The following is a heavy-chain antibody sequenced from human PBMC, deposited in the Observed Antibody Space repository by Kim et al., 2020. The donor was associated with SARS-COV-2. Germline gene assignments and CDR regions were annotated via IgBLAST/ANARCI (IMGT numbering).Heavy chain of an antibody. J-gene: IGHJ5*02. CDR2: ISGSGGST. Sequence: GGSLRLSCAASGFTFSRYAMNWVRQAPGKGLEWVSGISGSGGSTYYADSVKGRFTISRDNSKNTLYLQMNSLRGEDTAVYYCAKDQVVLVRDWFDPWGQGTLVTVSS. CDR1: GFTFSRYA. V-gene: IGHV3-23*01. CDR3: AKDQVVLVRDWFDP. D-gene: IGHD2-15*01.